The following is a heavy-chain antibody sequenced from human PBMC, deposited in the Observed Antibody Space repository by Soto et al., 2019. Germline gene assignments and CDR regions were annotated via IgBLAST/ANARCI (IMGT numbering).Heavy chain of an antibody. CDR2: INHSGST. V-gene: IGHV4-34*01. D-gene: IGHD2-8*01. CDR1: GLTFSGYY. J-gene: IGHJ4*02. Sequence: PSETLSLTCTVYGLTFSGYYWSWIRQPPGKGLEWIGEINHSGSTNYNPSLKSRVTISVDTSKNQFSLKLSSVTAADTAVYYCARRPRTYCTNGVCYAFDYWGQGTLVTVSS. CDR3: ARRPRTYCTNGVCYAFDY.